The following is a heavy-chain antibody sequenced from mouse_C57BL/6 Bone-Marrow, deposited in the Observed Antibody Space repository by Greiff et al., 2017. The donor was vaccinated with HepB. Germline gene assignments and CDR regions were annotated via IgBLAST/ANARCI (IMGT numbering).Heavy chain of an antibody. CDR3: APPPYYAMDY. Sequence: VKVVESGPGLVQPSQSLSITCTVSGFSLTSYGVHWVRQSPGKGLEWLGVIWSGGSTDYNAAFISRLSISKDNSKSQVFFKMNSLQADDTAIYYCAPPPYYAMDYWGQGTSVTVSS. V-gene: IGHV2-2*01. J-gene: IGHJ4*01. CDR2: IWSGGST. CDR1: GFSLTSYG.